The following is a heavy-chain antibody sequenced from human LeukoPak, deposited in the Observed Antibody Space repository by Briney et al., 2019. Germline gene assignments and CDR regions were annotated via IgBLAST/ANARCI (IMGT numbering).Heavy chain of an antibody. CDR2: IWYDGSNK. J-gene: IGHJ6*02. V-gene: IGHV3-33*08. CDR1: GFTFSSYG. Sequence: GGSLRLSCAASGFTFSSYGMHWVRQAPGKGLEWVAVIWYDGSNKYYADSVKGRFTISRDNSKNTLYLQMNSLRAEDTAVYYCARGYCSSTSCYRYYYYYGMDVWGQGTTVTVSS. CDR3: ARGYCSSTSCYRYYYYYGMDV. D-gene: IGHD2-2*02.